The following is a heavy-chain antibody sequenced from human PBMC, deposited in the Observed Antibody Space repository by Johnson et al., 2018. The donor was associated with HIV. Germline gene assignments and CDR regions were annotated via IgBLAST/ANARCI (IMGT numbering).Heavy chain of an antibody. CDR3: TRGLGSSWTGDAFDI. Sequence: VQLVESGGGVVQPGRSLRLSCVASGFTFSSYWMHWVRQAPGKGLVWVSRINSDGSSTSYADSVQGRFTISRDNAKNTLYLQMNSRRAEDTAVYYCTRGLGSSWTGDAFDIWGQGTMVTVSS. CDR2: INSDGSST. CDR1: GFTFSSYW. J-gene: IGHJ3*02. V-gene: IGHV3-74*02. D-gene: IGHD6-13*01.